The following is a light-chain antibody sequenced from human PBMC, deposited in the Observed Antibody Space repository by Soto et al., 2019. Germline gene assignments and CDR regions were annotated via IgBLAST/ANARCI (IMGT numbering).Light chain of an antibody. CDR3: HQYDTLPLP. Sequence: DIQMSQPPSSLSASVGDRDTIACQAGQDISNYLNWYQHTPGKAPKLLIYDAYNLETGVPSRFSGSGSGTDFNFTISSLQPDDIATYYCHQYDTLPLPFGQGTRLAIK. CDR1: QDISNY. CDR2: DAY. J-gene: IGKJ5*01. V-gene: IGKV1-33*01.